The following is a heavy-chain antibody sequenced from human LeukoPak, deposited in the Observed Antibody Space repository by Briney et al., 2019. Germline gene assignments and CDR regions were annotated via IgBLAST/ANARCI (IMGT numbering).Heavy chain of an antibody. D-gene: IGHD3-22*01. Sequence: ASVKVSCKASGYTFTGYYVHWVRQAPGQGLEWMGWINPNSGGTNYAQKFQGRVTMTRDTSISNAYMELRRLRSDDTAGDYCVRLYYYDSSGHSWGQGTLVTVSS. V-gene: IGHV1-2*02. CDR3: VRLYYYDSSGHS. CDR2: INPNSGGT. CDR1: GYTFTGYY. J-gene: IGHJ4*02.